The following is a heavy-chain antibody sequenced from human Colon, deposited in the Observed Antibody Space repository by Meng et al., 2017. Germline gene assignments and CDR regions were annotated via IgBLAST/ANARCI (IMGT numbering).Heavy chain of an antibody. V-gene: IGHV1-2*05. CDR3: ARMGAGAAFDF. D-gene: IGHD1-26*01. J-gene: IGHJ4*02. CDR2: INPNSGVT. CDR1: GYTFTTFF. Sequence: QVHLVQSGSEVKTPGPSVKISCEASGYTFTTFFLNGWQQTPDQGFEWLGRINPNSGVTNFAQKFQGRVTMTRDTSISTAYMELASLRSDDTGVYYCARMGAGAAFDFWGQGTLVTVSS.